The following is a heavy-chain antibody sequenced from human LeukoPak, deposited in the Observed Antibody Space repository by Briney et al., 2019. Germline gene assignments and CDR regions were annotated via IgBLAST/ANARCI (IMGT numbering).Heavy chain of an antibody. Sequence: SETLSLTCTVSGGSISSYYWSWIRQPAGKGLEWIGRIYTSGSTNYNPSLKSRVTMSVDTSKSQFSLKLSSVTAADTAVYYCARDGRYYGSGSYYTYYYYGMDVWGQGTTVTVSS. CDR1: GGSISSYY. CDR2: IYTSGST. J-gene: IGHJ6*02. V-gene: IGHV4-4*07. D-gene: IGHD3-10*01. CDR3: ARDGRYYGSGSYYTYYYYGMDV.